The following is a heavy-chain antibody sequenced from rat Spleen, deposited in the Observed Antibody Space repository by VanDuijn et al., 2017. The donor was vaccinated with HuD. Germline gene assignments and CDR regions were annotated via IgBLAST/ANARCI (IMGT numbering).Heavy chain of an antibody. CDR3: ARHVGMYDF. Sequence: EVQLVESGGGLVQPGRSLKLSCVASGFTFNNYWMTWIRQVPGKGLEWVASITHTGRNTYYRDSVKGRFTISRDDAKNTLYLQMDSLRSEDTATYFCARHVGMYDFWGPGTMVTVSS. CDR1: GFTFNNYW. V-gene: IGHV5-31*01. J-gene: IGHJ1*01. CDR2: ITHTGRNT. D-gene: IGHD1-12*01.